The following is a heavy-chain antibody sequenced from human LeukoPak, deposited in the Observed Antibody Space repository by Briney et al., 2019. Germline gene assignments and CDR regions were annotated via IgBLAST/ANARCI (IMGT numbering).Heavy chain of an antibody. D-gene: IGHD6-19*01. Sequence: PSETLSLTCAVYGGSFSGYYWSWVRQPPGSGLEWIGEINHRRRNNYNPPLHSRVTISVDPYKNQFSQKLSSVTAADTAVYYCARGGQWLGARTRRPFFDYWRQGTLVSVSS. CDR2: INHRRRN. CDR3: ARGGQWLGARTRRPFFDY. J-gene: IGHJ4*02. V-gene: IGHV4-34*01. CDR1: GGSFSGYY.